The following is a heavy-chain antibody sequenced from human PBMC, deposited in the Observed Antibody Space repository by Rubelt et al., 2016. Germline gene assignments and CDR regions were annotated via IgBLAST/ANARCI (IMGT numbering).Heavy chain of an antibody. CDR1: GGSISSYY. D-gene: IGHD1-14*01. CDR3: ARNNRYFEL. J-gene: IGHJ2*01. Sequence: QVQLQESGPGLVKPSETLSLTCTVSGGSISSYYWIWIRQPPGKGLEWIGHVYDSGTAPYNPSLKSRGTISVDRSKNQFSLKLNSLTAADTAEYFCARNNRYFELWGRGTLVTVSS. V-gene: IGHV4-59*01. CDR2: VYDSGTA.